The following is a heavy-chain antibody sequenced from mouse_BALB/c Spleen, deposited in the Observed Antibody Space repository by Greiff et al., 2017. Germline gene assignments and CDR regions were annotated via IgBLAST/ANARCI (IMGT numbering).Heavy chain of an antibody. J-gene: IGHJ4*01. CDR3: ARSTMITTRDYYAMDY. CDR2: IDPYDSET. D-gene: IGHD2-4*01. CDR1: GYTFTSYW. Sequence: QVQLQQSGAELVRPGASVKLSCKASGYTFTSYWMNWVKQRPEQGLEWIGRIDPYDSETHYNQKFKDKAILTVDKSSSTAYMQLSSLTSEDSAVYYCARSTMITTRDYYAMDYWGQGTSVTVSS. V-gene: IGHV1-52*01.